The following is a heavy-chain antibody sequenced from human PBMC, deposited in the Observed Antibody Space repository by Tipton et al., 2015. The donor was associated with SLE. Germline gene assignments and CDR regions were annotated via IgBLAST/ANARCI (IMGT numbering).Heavy chain of an antibody. D-gene: IGHD3-3*01. V-gene: IGHV4-39*01. Sequence: TLSLTCTVSGGSISSSSYYWGWIRQPPGKGLEWIGSIYYSGSTYYNPSLKSRVTISVDTSKNQFSLKLSSVTAADTAVYYCARQYYDFWSGYYTGYYFDYWGQGTLVTVSS. CDR3: ARQYYDFWSGYYTGYYFDY. CDR2: IYYSGST. J-gene: IGHJ4*02. CDR1: GGSISSSSYY.